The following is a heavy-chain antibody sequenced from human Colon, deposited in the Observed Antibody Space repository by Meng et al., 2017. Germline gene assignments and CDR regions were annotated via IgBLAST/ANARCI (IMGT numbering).Heavy chain of an antibody. D-gene: IGHD1-7*01. V-gene: IGHV4-4*02. CDR1: GDSSSSDIW. J-gene: IGHJ4*02. CDR2: VYHRGDT. Sequence: GPSLVKPSGTLALTCIVSGDSSSSDIWWSWVRQPPGKGLEWIGEVYHRGDTNYNPSLKSRVDISVDKSKNQFYLSLFSVTAADTAVYYCGRDQGRELINHWGQGTLVTVSS. CDR3: GRDQGRELINH.